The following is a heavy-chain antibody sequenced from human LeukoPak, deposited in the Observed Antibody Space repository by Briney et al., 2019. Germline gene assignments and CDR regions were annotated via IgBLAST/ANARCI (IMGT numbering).Heavy chain of an antibody. V-gene: IGHV3-23*01. CDR1: GFTFSSYA. CDR2: ISGSGGST. CDR3: AKGPGCSGGSCPS. D-gene: IGHD2-15*01. J-gene: IGHJ5*02. Sequence: PGGSLRLSCVASGFTFSSYAMSWVRQAPGKGLEWVSAISGSGGSTYYADSVKGRFTISRDNSKNTLYLQMNSLRAEDTAVYYCAKGPGCSGGSCPSWGQGTLVTVSS.